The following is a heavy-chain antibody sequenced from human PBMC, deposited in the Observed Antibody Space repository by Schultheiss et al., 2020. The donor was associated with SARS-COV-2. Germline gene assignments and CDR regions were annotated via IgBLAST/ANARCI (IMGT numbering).Heavy chain of an antibody. V-gene: IGHV4-39*01. Sequence: SETLSLTCTVSGGSISSSNWWSWVRQPPGKGLEWIGSIYYSGSTYYNPSLKSRVTISVDTSKNQFSLKLSSVTAADTAVYYCARHQSPYYYDSSGYYPEFYYYYGMDVWGQGTTVTVSS. J-gene: IGHJ6*02. CDR1: GGSISSSNW. CDR3: ARHQSPYYYDSSGYYPEFYYYYGMDV. CDR2: IYYSGST. D-gene: IGHD3-22*01.